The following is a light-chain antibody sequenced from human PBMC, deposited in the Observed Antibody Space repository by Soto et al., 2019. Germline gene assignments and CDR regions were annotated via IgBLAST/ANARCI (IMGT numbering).Light chain of an antibody. CDR1: SSDVGGYNY. Sequence: QSALTQPRSVSGSPGQSVTISCTGTSSDVGGYNYVSWYQQHPGKAPKLMIYDVSKRPSGVPDRYSGSKSGNTASLTLSGLQAEDEADYYCCSYAGSYAPNWVFGGGTKLTVL. CDR3: CSYAGSYAPNWV. CDR2: DVS. V-gene: IGLV2-11*01. J-gene: IGLJ3*02.